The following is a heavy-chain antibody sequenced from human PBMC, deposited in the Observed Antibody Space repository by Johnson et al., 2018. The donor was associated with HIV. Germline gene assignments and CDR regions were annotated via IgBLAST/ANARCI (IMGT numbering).Heavy chain of an antibody. D-gene: IGHD1-26*01. CDR2: ISYDGSNK. Sequence: QVQLVESGGGVVQPGRSLRLSCAASGFTFSSYAMHWVRQAPGKGLEWVAVISYDGSNKYYADSVKGRFTISRDNSKNTLYLQMNSLRAEDTAVYYCARDQGPATGSAFDIWGQGTMVTVSS. V-gene: IGHV3-30*14. J-gene: IGHJ3*02. CDR3: ARDQGPATGSAFDI. CDR1: GFTFSSYA.